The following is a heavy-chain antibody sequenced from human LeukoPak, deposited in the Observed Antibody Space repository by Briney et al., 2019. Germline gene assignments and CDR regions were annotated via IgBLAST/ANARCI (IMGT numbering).Heavy chain of an antibody. CDR2: IWNDGTNK. CDR1: GFTFSSYG. CDR3: ARVPRMAGTGGCDY. Sequence: PGRSLRLSCAASGFTFSSYGMHWVRQAPGKGLEWVAVIWNDGTNKYYADSVKGRFTISRDNSKNTLYLQMNSLRAEDTAVYYCARVPRMAGTGGCDYWGQGTLVTVSS. J-gene: IGHJ4*02. V-gene: IGHV3-33*01. D-gene: IGHD3-10*01.